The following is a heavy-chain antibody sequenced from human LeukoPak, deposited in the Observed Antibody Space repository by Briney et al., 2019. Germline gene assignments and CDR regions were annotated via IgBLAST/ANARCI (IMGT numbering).Heavy chain of an antibody. J-gene: IGHJ3*02. CDR1: GYTFTSYD. Sequence: ASVKVSCTASGYTFTSYDINWVRQATGQGLEWMGWMNPNSGNTGYAQKFQGRVTMTRNTSISTAYMELSSLRSEDTAVYSCARGPGYYDRPYHDAFDIWGQGTMVTVSS. CDR2: MNPNSGNT. CDR3: ARGPGYYDRPYHDAFDI. D-gene: IGHD3-22*01. V-gene: IGHV1-8*01.